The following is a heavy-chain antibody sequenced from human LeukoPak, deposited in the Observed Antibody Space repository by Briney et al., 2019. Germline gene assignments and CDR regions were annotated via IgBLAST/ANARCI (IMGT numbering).Heavy chain of an antibody. V-gene: IGHV3-23*01. CDR2: ISGSGDST. D-gene: IGHD3-9*01. CDR1: GFTFTNYA. CDR3: ARPLRYFDWSHFDY. Sequence: GGSLRLSCAASGFTFTNYAMTWVRQAPGKGLEWDSTISGSGDSTYYADSVKGRFTISRDNSKNTLYLQMNSLGAEDTAVYYCARPLRYFDWSHFDYWGQGTLVTVSS. J-gene: IGHJ4*02.